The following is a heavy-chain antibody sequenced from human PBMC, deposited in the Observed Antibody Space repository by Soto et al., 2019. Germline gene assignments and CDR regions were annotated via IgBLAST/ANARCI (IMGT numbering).Heavy chain of an antibody. V-gene: IGHV3-30*18. CDR3: AKVLRFFEWSPPFTHMDV. CDR1: GFRFSSYD. Sequence: HPGGSLRLSCAASGFRFSSYDMHWVRQAPGRGLEWVAVISYDGGHEYYADSVKGRFSISRDTSKNTLYLQMNSLSNNDTAVYYCAKVLRFFEWSPPFTHMDVWGKGTTVTVS. CDR2: ISYDGGHE. D-gene: IGHD3-3*01. J-gene: IGHJ6*03.